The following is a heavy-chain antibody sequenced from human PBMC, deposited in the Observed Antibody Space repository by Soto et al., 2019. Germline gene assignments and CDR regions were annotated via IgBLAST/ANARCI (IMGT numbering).Heavy chain of an antibody. J-gene: IGHJ4*02. CDR1: GYTFTGYY. CDR2: INPNSGDT. CDR3: ARGYSGYGLDY. D-gene: IGHD5-12*01. Sequence: QVQLVQSGAEVKKPGASVKVSCKASGYTFTGYYMHWVRQAPGQGLEWMGWINPNSGDTNYAQKFQGRVTMTRDTSISTAYMELSRLRSDDTAVYYCARGYSGYGLDYWGQGTLVTVSS. V-gene: IGHV1-2*02.